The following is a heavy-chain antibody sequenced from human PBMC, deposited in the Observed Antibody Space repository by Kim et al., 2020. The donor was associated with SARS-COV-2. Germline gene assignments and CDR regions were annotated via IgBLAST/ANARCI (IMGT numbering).Heavy chain of an antibody. Sequence: SETLSLTCAVYGGSFSGYYWSWIRQPPGKRLEWIGEINHSGSTNYNPSLKSRVTISVDTSKNQFSLKLSSVTAADTAVYYCAGSGTYSRDGMDVWGQGTTVTVSS. CDR1: GGSFSGYY. CDR3: AGSGTYSRDGMDV. CDR2: INHSGST. J-gene: IGHJ6*02. D-gene: IGHD6-13*01. V-gene: IGHV4-34*01.